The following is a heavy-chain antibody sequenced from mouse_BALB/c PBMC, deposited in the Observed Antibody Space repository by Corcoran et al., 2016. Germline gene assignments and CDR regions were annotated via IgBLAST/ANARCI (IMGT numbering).Heavy chain of an antibody. CDR3: ARRCTVVAYYYAMDY. CDR2: INTYTGEP. Sequence: QIQLVQSGPELKKPGETVKISCKASGYTFTNYGMNWVKQAPGKGLKWMGWINTYTGEPTYADDFKGRFAFSLETSASTAYLQINNLKNEDMATYFCARRCTVVAYYYAMDYWGQGTSVTVSS. J-gene: IGHJ4*01. CDR1: GYTFTNYG. V-gene: IGHV9-1*02. D-gene: IGHD1-1*01.